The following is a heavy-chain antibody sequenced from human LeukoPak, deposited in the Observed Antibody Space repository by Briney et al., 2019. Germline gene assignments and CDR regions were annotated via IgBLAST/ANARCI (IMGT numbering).Heavy chain of an antibody. J-gene: IGHJ5*02. Sequence: GRSLRLSCAASGFTFDDYAMHWVRQAPGKGLEWVSGISWNSGSIGYADSVKGRFTTSRDNAKNSLYLQMNSLRDEDTDLYYCAKGAQWLALYWFVPWGQETLVTVSS. CDR1: GFTFDDYA. D-gene: IGHD6-19*01. CDR2: ISWNSGSI. V-gene: IGHV3-9*01. CDR3: AKGAQWLALYWFVP.